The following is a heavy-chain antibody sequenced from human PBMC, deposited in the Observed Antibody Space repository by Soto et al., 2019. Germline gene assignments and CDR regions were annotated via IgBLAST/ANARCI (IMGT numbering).Heavy chain of an antibody. D-gene: IGHD3-16*01. Sequence: EVQLLESGGGLVQPGGSLRLSCAASGFTFSTYAMTWVRQAPGGGLEWVSAISGGGGGNTYYADSVKGRFTISRDNSKNTLYLQMNSLRAEDTAIYFCAKDYVCKLDYWGQGTLVTVSS. J-gene: IGHJ4*02. CDR2: ISGGGGGNT. CDR3: AKDYVCKLDY. CDR1: GFTFSTYA. V-gene: IGHV3-23*01.